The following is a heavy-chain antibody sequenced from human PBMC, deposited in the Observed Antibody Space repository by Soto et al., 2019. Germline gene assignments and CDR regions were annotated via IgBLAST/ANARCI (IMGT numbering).Heavy chain of an antibody. CDR2: IYSGGST. CDR1: VFTFSSNY. J-gene: IGHJ6*02. CDR3: ERDPPATRHGMDV. Sequence: GGSLRLSCAASVFTFSSNYMSWVRQAPGKGLEWVSVIYSGGSTYYADSVRGRFTISRDNSKNTLYLQMKSQRAEDTAVYYCERDPPATRHGMDVWGQGTTVTVSS. V-gene: IGHV3-53*01.